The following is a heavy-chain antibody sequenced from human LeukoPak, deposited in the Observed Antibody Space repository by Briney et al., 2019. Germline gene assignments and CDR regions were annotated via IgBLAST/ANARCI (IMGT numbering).Heavy chain of an antibody. V-gene: IGHV3-23*01. Sequence: AGGSLRLSCAASGFTFSSIAMSWVCQAPDKGLEWVSTISGSGGGTYYADSVKGRFTISRDDSKNTLYLQMNSLRADDTAVYYWAKDLGRYRNNFFDYWGQGTLVAVSS. CDR3: AKDLGRYRNNFFDY. CDR1: GFTFSSIA. J-gene: IGHJ4*02. CDR2: ISGSGGGT. D-gene: IGHD1-26*01.